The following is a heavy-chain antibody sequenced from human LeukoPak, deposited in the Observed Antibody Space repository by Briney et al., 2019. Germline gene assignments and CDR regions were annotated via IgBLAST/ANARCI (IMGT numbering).Heavy chain of an antibody. CDR3: ARAPTYYYDSSDYYYFDY. CDR2: ICSGGST. V-gene: IGHV3-53*01. CDR1: GFTVSSNY. J-gene: IGHJ4*02. Sequence: GGSLRLSCAASGFTVSSNYMSWVRQAPGKGLEWVSIICSGGSTYYAESVKGRFTISRDNSKNTLYLQMNSLRAEDTAVYYCARAPTYYYDSSDYYYFDYWGRGTVLTVSS. D-gene: IGHD3-22*01.